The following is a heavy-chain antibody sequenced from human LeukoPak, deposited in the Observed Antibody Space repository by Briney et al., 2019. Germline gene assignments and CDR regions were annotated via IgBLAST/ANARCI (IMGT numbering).Heavy chain of an antibody. CDR3: ARVGDYGDYVDY. J-gene: IGHJ4*02. D-gene: IGHD4-17*01. CDR2: IYTSGST. Sequence: SETLSLTCTVSGGSISSYYWSWIRQPAGKGLEWIGRIYTSGSTNYNPSLKSRVTMSVDTSKNQFSLKLSSATAADTAVYYCARVGDYGDYVDYWGQGTLVTVSS. CDR1: GGSISSYY. V-gene: IGHV4-4*07.